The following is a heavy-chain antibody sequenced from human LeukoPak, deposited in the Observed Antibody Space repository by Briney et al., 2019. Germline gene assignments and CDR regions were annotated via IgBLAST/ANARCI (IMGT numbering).Heavy chain of an antibody. CDR1: GFTSSKYA. Sequence: GGSLRLSCAASGFTSSKYAMSWVRQAPGKGLEWVSSISASGGTTNYADSVKGRFIISRDNSKNTLHLQMNSLRAEDTAVYYCAKGSYIHWYPHYFDYWGQGTLVTVSS. CDR3: AKGSYIHWYPHYFDY. J-gene: IGHJ4*02. CDR2: ISASGGTT. V-gene: IGHV3-23*01. D-gene: IGHD6-13*01.